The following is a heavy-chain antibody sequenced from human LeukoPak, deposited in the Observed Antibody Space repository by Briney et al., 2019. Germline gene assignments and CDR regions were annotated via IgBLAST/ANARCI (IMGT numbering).Heavy chain of an antibody. V-gene: IGHV4-61*05. J-gene: IGHJ5*02. D-gene: IGHD6-13*01. CDR1: GGSISSSSYY. CDR3: ARRGAAAGTGNWFDP. Sequence: SETLSLTCTVSGGSISSSSYYWGWIRQPPGKGLEWIGYIYYSGSTNYNPSLKSRVTISVDTSKNQFSLKLSSVTAADTAVYYCARRGAAAGTGNWFDPWGQGTLVTVSS. CDR2: IYYSGST.